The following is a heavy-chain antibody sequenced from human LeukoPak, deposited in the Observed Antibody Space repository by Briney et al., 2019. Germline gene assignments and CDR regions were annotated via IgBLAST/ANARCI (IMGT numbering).Heavy chain of an antibody. D-gene: IGHD3-10*01. J-gene: IGHJ4*02. Sequence: GGSLRLSCAASGFTLSSYAMNWVRQAPGKGLEWVSALSGSGTNTYFADSVKGRFTISRDNSKNTLYLQMNSLRVEDTAMYHCARSYGSGSYPGDYWGQGTLVTVSS. CDR3: ARSYGSGSYPGDY. V-gene: IGHV3-23*01. CDR2: LSGSGTNT. CDR1: GFTLSSYA.